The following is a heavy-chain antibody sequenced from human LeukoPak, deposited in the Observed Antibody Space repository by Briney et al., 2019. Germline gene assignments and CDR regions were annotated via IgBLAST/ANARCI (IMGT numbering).Heavy chain of an antibody. V-gene: IGHV3-23*01. CDR3: AKRYYDSSGYLDY. D-gene: IGHD3-22*01. J-gene: IGHJ4*02. CDR1: GFTFSTHP. CDR2: ISGNGGST. Sequence: GGSLRLSCAASGFTFSTHPMSWVRQAPGKGLEWVSAISGNGGSTYYADSVKGRFTISRDNSKNTLYLQMNSLRAEDTAVYYCAKRYYDSSGYLDYWGQGTLVTVSS.